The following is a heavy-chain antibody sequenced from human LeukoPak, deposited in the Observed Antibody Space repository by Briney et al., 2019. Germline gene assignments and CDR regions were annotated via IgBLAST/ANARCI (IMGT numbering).Heavy chain of an antibody. CDR2: IFPGDSDT. Sequence: GESLKISCKGSGYGFTSYWIGWVRQMPGKGLEWMGIIFPGDSDTRYSPSFQGQVTISADKSISTAYLQRSSLKDSDTAMYYCAKHGDTAMVNYWGQGTLVTVSS. J-gene: IGHJ4*02. CDR3: AKHGDTAMVNY. CDR1: GYGFTSYW. D-gene: IGHD5-18*01. V-gene: IGHV5-51*01.